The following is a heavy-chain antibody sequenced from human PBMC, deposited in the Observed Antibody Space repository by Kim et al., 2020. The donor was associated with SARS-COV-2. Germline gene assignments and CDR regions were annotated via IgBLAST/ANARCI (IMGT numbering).Heavy chain of an antibody. CDR2: IWYDGSNK. Sequence: GGSLRLSCAASGFTFSSYGTHWVRQAPGKGLEWVAVIWYDGSNKYYADSVKGRFTISRDNSKNTLYLQMNSLRAEDTAVYYCARAKWKGYCSSTSCPFGMDVWGQGTTVTVSS. CDR3: ARAKWKGYCSSTSCPFGMDV. D-gene: IGHD2-2*01. CDR1: GFTFSSYG. J-gene: IGHJ6*02. V-gene: IGHV3-33*01.